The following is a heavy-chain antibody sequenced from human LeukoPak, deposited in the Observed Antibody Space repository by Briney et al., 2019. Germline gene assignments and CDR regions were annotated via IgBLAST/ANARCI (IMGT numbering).Heavy chain of an antibody. D-gene: IGHD6-6*01. Sequence: SETLSLTCTVSGGSISSYYWSWIRQPPGKGLEWIGYIYYTGSTNYNPSPTSRVNISVDTSKNQFSLNLTSVTAADTAVYYCARWGSIAVARFDYWGQGTLVTVSS. CDR3: ARWGSIAVARFDY. V-gene: IGHV4-59*01. CDR2: IYYTGST. CDR1: GGSISSYY. J-gene: IGHJ4*02.